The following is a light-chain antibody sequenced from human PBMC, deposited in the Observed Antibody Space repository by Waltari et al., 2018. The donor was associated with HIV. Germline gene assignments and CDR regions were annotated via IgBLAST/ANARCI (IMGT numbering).Light chain of an antibody. CDR3: QVWDSTSDHVL. Sequence: VLTQPPSVSVAPGKTATITCGGKNIERKSVHWYQQKPGQAPVLVIYYDNDRPSGIHERFSGSNSGDTATLTIRRVGDGDEADYYCQVWDSTSDHVLFGGGTKLTVL. J-gene: IGLJ2*01. CDR2: YDN. CDR1: NIERKS. V-gene: IGLV3-21*04.